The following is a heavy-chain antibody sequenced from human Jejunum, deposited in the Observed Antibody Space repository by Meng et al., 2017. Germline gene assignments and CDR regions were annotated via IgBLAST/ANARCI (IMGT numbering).Heavy chain of an antibody. J-gene: IGHJ4*02. CDR3: LRGRDY. D-gene: IGHD3-10*01. Sequence: GQLVGSGGGVVQPGRSLRLSCAASGFIFSDYAIPWVRQAPGKGLEWVAVIWHDGSKVFYADSVRGRFTISRDNSHNTVDLQMNSVRVDDTAVYFCLRGRDYWGQGTLVTVSS. CDR2: IWHDGSKV. V-gene: IGHV3-30*07. CDR1: GFIFSDYA.